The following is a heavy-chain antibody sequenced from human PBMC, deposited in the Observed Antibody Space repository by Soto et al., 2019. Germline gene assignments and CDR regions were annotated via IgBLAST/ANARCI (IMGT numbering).Heavy chain of an antibody. D-gene: IGHD3-10*01. J-gene: IGHJ4*02. Sequence: QVQLVESGGGVVQPGRSLRLSCATSGFTFSGYGFHWVRQAPGKGLEWVAVIWYDGSNKYYTDSVKGRFTISRDDSKNTLYLQMDSLRGEDTAVYYCARDLGHFSGSGSYFDFWGLGTLVTVSS. CDR1: GFTFSGYG. V-gene: IGHV3-33*01. CDR2: IWYDGSNK. CDR3: ARDLGHFSGSGSYFDF.